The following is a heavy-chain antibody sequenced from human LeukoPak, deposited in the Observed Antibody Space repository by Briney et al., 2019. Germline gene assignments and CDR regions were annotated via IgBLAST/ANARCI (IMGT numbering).Heavy chain of an antibody. Sequence: GASVKVSCKASGYTFTNYGISWVRQAPGQGLEWMGRIIPILGIANYAQKFQGRVTITADKSTSTAYMELSGLRSEDTAVYYCASFGVAATPWGQGTLVTVSS. V-gene: IGHV1-69*04. CDR3: ASFGVAATP. CDR1: GYTFTNYG. D-gene: IGHD2-15*01. J-gene: IGHJ5*02. CDR2: IIPILGIA.